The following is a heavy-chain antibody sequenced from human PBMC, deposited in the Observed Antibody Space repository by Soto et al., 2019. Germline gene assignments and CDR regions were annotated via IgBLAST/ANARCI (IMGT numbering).Heavy chain of an antibody. D-gene: IGHD3-22*01. J-gene: IGHJ4*02. V-gene: IGHV3-23*01. CDR3: AKGHSDSYYYFYY. CDR2: IRGSGGFT. Sequence: EVQLLESGGGLVQPGGSLRLSCADSGFNCSFCAMNWVRQAPGQGLEWVSSIRGSGGFTYYADSVKGRFTISRDYSNSTRHLQINSLRVDDTAVYYCAKGHSDSYYYFYYWGQGPLVTVSS. CDR1: GFNCSFCA.